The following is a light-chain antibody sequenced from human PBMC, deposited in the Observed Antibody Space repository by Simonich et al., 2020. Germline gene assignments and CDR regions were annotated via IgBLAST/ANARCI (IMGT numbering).Light chain of an antibody. CDR2: EGS. Sequence: QSALTQPASVSGSPGQSITISRTGTSSDVGSYNLVSCYQQHPGKAPKLMIYEGSKRPAGVSKRFSGYKSGKTASLTISGLQDEDEADYYCCSYAGSSTVVFGGGTKLTVL. CDR3: CSYAGSSTVV. CDR1: SSDVGSYNL. V-gene: IGLV2-23*01. J-gene: IGLJ2*01.